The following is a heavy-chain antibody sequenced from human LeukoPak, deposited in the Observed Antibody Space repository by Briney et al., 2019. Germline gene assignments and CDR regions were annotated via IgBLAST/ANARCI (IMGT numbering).Heavy chain of an antibody. Sequence: ASVKVSCKASGYTFTSYDINWVRRATGQGLEWMGWMNPNSGNTGYAQKFQGRVTMTRNTSISTAYMELSSLRSEDTAVYYCARGSVGWGYYYYGMDVWGQGTTVTVSS. CDR1: GYTFTSYD. J-gene: IGHJ6*02. CDR3: ARGSVGWGYYYYGMDV. V-gene: IGHV1-8*01. D-gene: IGHD6-19*01. CDR2: MNPNSGNT.